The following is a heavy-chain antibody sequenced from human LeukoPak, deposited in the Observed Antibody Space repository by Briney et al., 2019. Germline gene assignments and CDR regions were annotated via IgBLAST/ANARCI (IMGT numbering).Heavy chain of an antibody. D-gene: IGHD5-18*01. CDR3: ARVPYTASDY. Sequence: SETLSLTGSVPGGSISSYYWSWILRPPGKGLEWIGYIYYSGVTNYNPSLKSRVTISVDTSKNQFSLKLSSVTAADTAVYYCARVPYTASDYWGQGTLVTVSS. CDR1: GGSISSYY. J-gene: IGHJ4*02. CDR2: IYYSGVT. V-gene: IGHV4-59*01.